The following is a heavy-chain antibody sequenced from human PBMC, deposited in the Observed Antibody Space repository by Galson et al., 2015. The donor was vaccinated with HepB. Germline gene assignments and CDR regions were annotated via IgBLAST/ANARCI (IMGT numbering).Heavy chain of an antibody. J-gene: IGHJ3*02. CDR2: IDSSSTYI. D-gene: IGHD5-24*01. CDR3: ARDESLGDGDAFDI. V-gene: IGHV3-21*01. CDR1: GFTFSRYS. Sequence: SLRLSCAASGFTFSRYSMNWVRQAPGKGLDWVSSIDSSSTYIYCADSVRGRFTISRHNAKNSLYLQMNSLRDEDTAVYYCARDESLGDGDAFDIWGQGTMVTVSS.